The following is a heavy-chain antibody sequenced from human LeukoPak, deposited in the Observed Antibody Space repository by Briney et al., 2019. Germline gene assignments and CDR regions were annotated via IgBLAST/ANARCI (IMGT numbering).Heavy chain of an antibody. Sequence: GGSLRLSCAASGFTFSSYAMSWVRQAPGKGLEWVSAISGSGGSTYYADSVKGRFTISRDNSKNALYLQMNSLRAEDTAVYYCASGSGSYRSYYYGMDVWGQGTTVTVSS. CDR3: ASGSGSYRSYYYGMDV. J-gene: IGHJ6*02. CDR2: ISGSGGST. CDR1: GFTFSSYA. D-gene: IGHD3-10*01. V-gene: IGHV3-23*01.